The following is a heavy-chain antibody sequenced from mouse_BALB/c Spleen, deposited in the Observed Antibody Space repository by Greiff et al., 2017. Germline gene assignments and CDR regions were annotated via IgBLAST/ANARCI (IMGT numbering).Heavy chain of an antibody. J-gene: IGHJ2*01. Sequence: QVQLKESGAELVRPGTSVKISCKASGYTFTNYWLGWVKQRPGHGLEWIGDIYPGGGYTNYNEKFKGKATLTADTSSSTAYMQLSSLTSEDSAVYFCAREEEYGNYLYYFDYWGQGTTLTVAS. CDR1: GYTFTNYW. CDR3: AREEEYGNYLYYFDY. D-gene: IGHD2-1*01. CDR2: IYPGGGYT. V-gene: IGHV1-63*02.